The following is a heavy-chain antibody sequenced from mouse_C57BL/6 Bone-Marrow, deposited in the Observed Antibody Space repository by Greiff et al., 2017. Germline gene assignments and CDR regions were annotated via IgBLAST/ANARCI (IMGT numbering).Heavy chain of an antibody. D-gene: IGHD1-1*01. CDR2: IDPEDGDT. Sequence: VHVKQSGAELVRPGASVKLSCTASGFNIKDYYMHWVKQRPEQGLEWIGRIDPEDGDTEYAPKFQGKATMTADTSSNTAYLQLSSLTSEDTAVYYCTTGYYYGSRGGNYFDYWGQGTTLTVSS. J-gene: IGHJ2*01. V-gene: IGHV14-1*01. CDR3: TTGYYYGSRGGNYFDY. CDR1: GFNIKDYY.